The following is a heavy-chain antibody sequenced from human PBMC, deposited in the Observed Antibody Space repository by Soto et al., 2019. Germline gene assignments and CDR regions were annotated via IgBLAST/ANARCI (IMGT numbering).Heavy chain of an antibody. D-gene: IGHD3-10*01. Sequence: EVLLVESGGGLVQPGGSLKLSCAASGFVFKDSSIHWVRQASGKGLEWVGRIRDRAFSYATAYAASVKGRFTISRDDSTNTAYLQMNSLKTADTAIYYCTRLISAAQDYWGPGTLVTVSS. CDR2: IRDRAFSYAT. CDR3: TRLISAAQDY. V-gene: IGHV3-73*01. J-gene: IGHJ4*02. CDR1: GFVFKDSS.